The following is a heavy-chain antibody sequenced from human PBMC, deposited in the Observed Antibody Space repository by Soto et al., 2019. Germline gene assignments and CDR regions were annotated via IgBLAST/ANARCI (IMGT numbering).Heavy chain of an antibody. CDR3: ARTMGVTGEMMVAATFDY. Sequence: SETLSLTCTVSGGSISSYYWSWIRQPPGKGLEWIGYIYYSGSTNYNPSLKSRVTISVDTSKNQFSLKLSSVTAADTAVYYCARTMGVTGEMMVAATFDYWGQGTLVTVSS. CDR2: IYYSGST. CDR1: GGSISSYY. J-gene: IGHJ4*02. D-gene: IGHD2-15*01. V-gene: IGHV4-59*01.